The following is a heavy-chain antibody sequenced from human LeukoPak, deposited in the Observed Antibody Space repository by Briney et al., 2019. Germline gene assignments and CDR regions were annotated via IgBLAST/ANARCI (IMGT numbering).Heavy chain of an antibody. J-gene: IGHJ4*02. CDR3: ARGPKRAEDYGGNWRVVDY. CDR1: GGSISSYY. D-gene: IGHD4-23*01. Sequence: PSETLSLTCTVSGGSISSYYWSWIRQPAGKGLEWIGRIYTSGSTNYNPSLKSRVTMSVDTSKNQFSLKLSSVTAADTAVYYCARGPKRAEDYGGNWRVVDYWGQGTLVTVSS. CDR2: IYTSGST. V-gene: IGHV4-4*07.